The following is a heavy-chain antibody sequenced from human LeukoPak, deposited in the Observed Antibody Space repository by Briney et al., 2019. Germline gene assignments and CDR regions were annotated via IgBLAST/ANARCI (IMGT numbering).Heavy chain of an antibody. CDR3: ARVIYDEGYYYMDV. V-gene: IGHV4-38-2*01. J-gene: IGHJ6*03. Sequence: SETLSLTCAVSGSSISNGHYWVWIRQPPGRGLEWIGSLYHTDSTYYNPSLKSRVTISVDTSKNQFSLKLSSVTAADTAVYYCARVIYDEGYYYMDVWGKGTTVTVSS. CDR1: GSSISNGHY. CDR2: LYHTDST. D-gene: IGHD3-22*01.